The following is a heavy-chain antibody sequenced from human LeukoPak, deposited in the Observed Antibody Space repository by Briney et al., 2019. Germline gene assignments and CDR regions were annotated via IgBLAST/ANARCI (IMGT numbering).Heavy chain of an antibody. CDR2: IYPGDSDT. Sequence: GESLKISCKGSGYSFTSYWIGWVRQMPGKGLEWMGIIYPGDSDTRYSPSFQGQVTISADKSISTAYLQWGSLKASDTAMYYCARRRCSGGSCTSYYFDYWGQGTLVTVSS. V-gene: IGHV5-51*01. J-gene: IGHJ4*02. CDR1: GYSFTSYW. CDR3: ARRRCSGGSCTSYYFDY. D-gene: IGHD2-15*01.